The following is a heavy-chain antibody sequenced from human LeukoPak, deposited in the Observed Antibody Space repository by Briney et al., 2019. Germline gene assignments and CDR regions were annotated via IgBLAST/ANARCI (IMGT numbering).Heavy chain of an antibody. V-gene: IGHV1-46*01. CDR3: AAVPHPYRYSGYDRDDAFDI. CDR1: GYTFTSYY. CDR2: INPSGGST. D-gene: IGHD5-12*01. Sequence: ASVKVSCKASGYTFTSYYMHWVRQAPGQGLEWMGIINPSGGSTSYAQKFQERVTITRDMSTSTAYMELSSLRSEDTAVYYCAAVPHPYRYSGYDRDDAFDIWGQGTMVTVSS. J-gene: IGHJ3*02.